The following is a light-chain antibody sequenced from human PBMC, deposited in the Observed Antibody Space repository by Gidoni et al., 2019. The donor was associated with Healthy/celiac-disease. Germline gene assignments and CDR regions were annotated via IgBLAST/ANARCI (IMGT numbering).Light chain of an antibody. J-gene: IGKJ2*01. CDR1: QSVSSN. Sequence: IVMTQSPATLSVSPGERATLSCRASQSVSSNLAWYQQKPGQAPRLLIYGAFTRATGSPARFSGSGSGTEFTLTISSLQSEDFAVYYCQQYNNWPPYTFGQGTKLEIK. CDR3: QQYNNWPPYT. CDR2: GAF. V-gene: IGKV3-15*01.